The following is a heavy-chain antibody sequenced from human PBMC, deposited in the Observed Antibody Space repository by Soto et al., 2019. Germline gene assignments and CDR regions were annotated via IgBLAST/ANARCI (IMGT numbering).Heavy chain of an antibody. V-gene: IGHV1-2*04. D-gene: IGHD3-22*01. CDR3: ARDSYYDSSGYVGFDY. J-gene: IGHJ4*02. CDR1: GYTFTGYY. Sequence: ASVKVSCKASGYTFTGYYMHWVRQAPGQGLEWMGWINPNSGGTNYAQKFQGWVTMTRDTSISTAYMELSRLRSDDTAVYYCARDSYYDSSGYVGFDYWGQGTLVTVSS. CDR2: INPNSGGT.